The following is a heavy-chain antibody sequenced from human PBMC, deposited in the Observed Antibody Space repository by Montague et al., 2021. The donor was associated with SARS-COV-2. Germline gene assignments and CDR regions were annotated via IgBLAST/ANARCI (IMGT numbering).Heavy chain of an antibody. CDR2: IYYSGST. CDR3: AGAGQQLARYYYYGMDV. Sequence: SETLSLTCTVSGGSISSYYWSWIRQPPGKGLEWIGYIYYSGSTNYNPSLKRRVTISVDTSKNQLPLKLSAVTAADTAASYCAGAGQQLARYYYYGMDVWGQGTTVTVSS. D-gene: IGHD6-13*01. J-gene: IGHJ6*02. CDR1: GGSISSYY. V-gene: IGHV4-59*01.